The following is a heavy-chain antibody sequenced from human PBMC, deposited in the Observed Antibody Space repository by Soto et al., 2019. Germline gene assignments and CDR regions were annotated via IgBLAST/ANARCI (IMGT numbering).Heavy chain of an antibody. CDR2: IYYSGST. CDR3: VSDTSYDFWSGYVGFDP. J-gene: IGHJ5*02. D-gene: IGHD3-3*01. CDR1: GGSVSSGSHY. V-gene: IGHV4-61*03. Sequence: SETLSLTCTVSGGSVSSGSHYWSWIRQPPGKGLGWIGNIYYSGSTKYNPSLKSRVTISVDRSRNHFSLNLMSVTTADTALYYCVSDTSYDFWSGYVGFDPWGQGTLVTVAS.